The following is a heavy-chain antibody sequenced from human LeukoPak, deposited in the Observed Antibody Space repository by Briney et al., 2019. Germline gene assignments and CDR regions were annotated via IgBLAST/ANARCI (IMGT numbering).Heavy chain of an antibody. CDR1: GGSISSGSYY. J-gene: IGHJ4*02. CDR2: IYTSGST. V-gene: IGHV4-61*02. CDR3: ARDCISSRPTRYYFDY. Sequence: PSETLSLTCTVSGGSISSGSYYWSWIRQPAGKGLEWIGRIYTSGSTNYNPSLKSRITMSVDTSKNQFSLKLSSVTAADTAVYYCARDCISSRPTRYYFDYWGQGTLVTVSS. D-gene: IGHD2-2*01.